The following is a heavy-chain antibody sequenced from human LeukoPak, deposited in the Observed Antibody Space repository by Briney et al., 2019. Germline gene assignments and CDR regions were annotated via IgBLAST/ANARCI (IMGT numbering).Heavy chain of an antibody. CDR3: ARTIAARIHFDY. Sequence: GASVKVSCKASGYTFTGYYMHWVRQAPGQGLEWMGWISPNSGGTNYAQKFQGRVTMTRDTSISTAYMELSRLRSDDTAVYYCARTIAARIHFDYWGQGTLVTVSS. CDR1: GYTFTGYY. J-gene: IGHJ4*02. D-gene: IGHD6-6*01. CDR2: ISPNSGGT. V-gene: IGHV1-2*02.